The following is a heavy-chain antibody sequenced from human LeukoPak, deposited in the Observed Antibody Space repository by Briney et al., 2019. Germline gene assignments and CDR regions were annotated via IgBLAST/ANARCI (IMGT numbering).Heavy chain of an antibody. CDR1: GGTFSSYA. Sequence: ASVKVSCKASGGTFSSYAISWVRQAPGQGLGWMGGIIPIFGTANYAQKFQGRVTITTDESTSTAYMELSSLRSEDTAVYYCARAMVRGAYYYYYYMDVWGKGTTVTVSS. J-gene: IGHJ6*03. D-gene: IGHD3-10*01. CDR3: ARAMVRGAYYYYYYMDV. V-gene: IGHV1-69*05. CDR2: IIPIFGTA.